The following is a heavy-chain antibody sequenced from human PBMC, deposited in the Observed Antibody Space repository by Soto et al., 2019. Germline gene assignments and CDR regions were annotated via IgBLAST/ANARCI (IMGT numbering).Heavy chain of an antibody. Sequence: SETLSLTCTVSGGSISSFHWSWVRQPPGKALEWIGYFYYTGGTGATNYNPSLNSRVTISLDASTKQFSLKLTSVTAADTAVYYCARAHCSDGSCPFDFWGQGILVTVS. V-gene: IGHV4-59*01. J-gene: IGHJ4*02. CDR1: GGSISSFH. CDR3: ARAHCSDGSCPFDF. CDR2: FYYTGGTGAT. D-gene: IGHD2-15*01.